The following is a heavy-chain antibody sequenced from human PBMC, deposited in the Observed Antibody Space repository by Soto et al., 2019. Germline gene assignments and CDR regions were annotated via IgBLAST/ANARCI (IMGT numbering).Heavy chain of an antibody. V-gene: IGHV3-30*04. CDR2: ISYDGRNK. J-gene: IGHJ4*02. CDR1: GFSFSSYA. CDR3: GRDNMIQLWPPTSVDS. D-gene: IGHD5-18*01. Sequence: PGGSLRLSCEGSGFSFSSYAIHWARQAPGKGLEWVAVISYDGRNKFYGESVRGRFTISRDDSKSTVYLQMNSLRAEGTAVYYCGRDNMIQLWPPTSVDSWGQGALVTVSS.